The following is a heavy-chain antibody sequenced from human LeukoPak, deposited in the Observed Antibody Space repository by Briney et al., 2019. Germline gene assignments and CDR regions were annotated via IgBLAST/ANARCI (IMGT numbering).Heavy chain of an antibody. CDR1: GGSISNYY. D-gene: IGHD3-22*01. V-gene: IGHV4-59*08. CDR3: ARSYSASYDSPAGWFDP. J-gene: IGHJ5*02. CDR2: IFYTGSI. Sequence: SETLSLTCTVSGGSISNYYWSWIRQPPGKGLECVGYIFYTGSINYNPSLRGRVTISVDTSKSQFSLRLSSVTAADTAVYYCARSYSASYDSPAGWFDPWGQGTLVTVSS.